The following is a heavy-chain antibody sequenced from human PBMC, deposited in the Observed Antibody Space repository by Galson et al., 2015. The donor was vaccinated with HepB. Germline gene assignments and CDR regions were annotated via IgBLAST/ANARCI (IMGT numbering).Heavy chain of an antibody. J-gene: IGHJ4*02. CDR3: ARDLIHETTVTTPAFDY. Sequence: SVKVSCRASGGTFSSYTISWVRQAPGQGLEWMGRIIPILGIANYAQKFQGRVTITADKSTSTAYMELSSLRSEDTAVYYCARDLIHETTVTTPAFDYWGQGTLVTVSS. D-gene: IGHD4-17*01. CDR1: GGTFSSYT. V-gene: IGHV1-69*04. CDR2: IIPILGIA.